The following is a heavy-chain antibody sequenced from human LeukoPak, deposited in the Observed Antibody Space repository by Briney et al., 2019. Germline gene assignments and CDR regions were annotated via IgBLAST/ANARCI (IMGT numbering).Heavy chain of an antibody. V-gene: IGHV4-61*01. CDR2: IYYSGST. J-gene: IGHJ4*02. D-gene: IGHD1-1*01. CDR3: ARGGPNDRHWTPED. CDR1: GGSVSSGSYY. Sequence: SETLSLTCTVSGGSVSSGSYYWSWIRQPPGKGLEWIGYIYYSGSTNYNPSLKSRVTISVDTSKSQFSLKLSSVTAADTAVYYRARGGPNDRHWTPEDLGQGTLVTVSS.